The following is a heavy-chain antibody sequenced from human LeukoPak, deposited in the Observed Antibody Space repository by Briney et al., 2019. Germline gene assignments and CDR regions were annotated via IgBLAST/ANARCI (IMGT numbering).Heavy chain of an antibody. J-gene: IGHJ4*02. CDR3: ARELLRVGFDY. V-gene: IGHV1-69*04. D-gene: IGHD2-15*01. CDR2: IIPILGIA. CDR1: GGTFSSYA. Sequence: ASVKVSCKASGGTFSSYAISCGRQAPGQGLEWMGRIIPILGIANYAQKFQGRVTITADNSTSTAYMELSSLRSEDTAVYYCARELLRVGFDYWGQGTLVTVSS.